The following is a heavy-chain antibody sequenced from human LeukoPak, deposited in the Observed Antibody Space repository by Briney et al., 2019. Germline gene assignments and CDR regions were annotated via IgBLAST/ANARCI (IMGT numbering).Heavy chain of an antibody. CDR2: ISGSGGST. CDR1: GFTFSSYA. D-gene: IGHD6-13*01. CDR3: AKDQYSSSWYYSPIDY. J-gene: IGHJ4*02. V-gene: IGHV3-23*01. Sequence: GGSLRLSCAASGFTFSSYAMSWVRQAPGKGLEWVSAISGSGGSTYYADSVKGRFTISRDNSKNTLYLQMNSLRAEDTAVYYCAKDQYSSSWYYSPIDYWGQGTLVTVSS.